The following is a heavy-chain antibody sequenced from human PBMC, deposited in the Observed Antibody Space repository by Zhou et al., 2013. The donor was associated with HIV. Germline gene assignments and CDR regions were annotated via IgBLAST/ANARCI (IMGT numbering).Heavy chain of an antibody. CDR2: IIPILGTA. Sequence: QVQLVQSGAEVKKPGSSVKVSCKASGGTFSSYAISWVRQAPGQGLEWMGGIIPILGTANSAQKFQGRVTITTDESTSTAYMELSSLRSEDTAVYYCARDLGGYCSGGSCYSYYYYMDVWGKGTTVTVSS. CDR3: ARDLGGYCSGGSCYSYYYYMDV. J-gene: IGHJ6*03. CDR1: GGTFSSYA. D-gene: IGHD2-15*01. V-gene: IGHV1-69*05.